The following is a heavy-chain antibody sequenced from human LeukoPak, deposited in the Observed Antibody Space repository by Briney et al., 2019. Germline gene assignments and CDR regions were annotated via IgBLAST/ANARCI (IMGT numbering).Heavy chain of an antibody. CDR3: ARRSSYSSGWHDY. D-gene: IGHD6-19*01. V-gene: IGHV4-59*08. J-gene: IGHJ4*02. Sequence: SETLSLTCTVSGGSISSYYWSWIRQPPGKGLEWIGYIYYSGSTNYNPSLKGRVTISVDTSKNQFSLKLSSVTAADTAVYYCARRSSYSSGWHDYWGQGTLVTVSS. CDR1: GGSISSYY. CDR2: IYYSGST.